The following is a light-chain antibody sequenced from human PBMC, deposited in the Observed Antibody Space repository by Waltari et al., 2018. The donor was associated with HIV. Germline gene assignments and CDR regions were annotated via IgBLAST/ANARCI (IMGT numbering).Light chain of an antibody. CDR3: SSYVGNNIYV. Sequence: QSALTQPPPASGSPGQSVTISCIGTSSDVGTYNYVSWYQHHPGRAPKLMIFEVNQRASGVPDRFSASRSGNTAYLTVSGLQPEDEADYYCSSYVGNNIYVFGTGTKVTVL. J-gene: IGLJ1*01. V-gene: IGLV2-8*01. CDR2: EVN. CDR1: SSDVGTYNY.